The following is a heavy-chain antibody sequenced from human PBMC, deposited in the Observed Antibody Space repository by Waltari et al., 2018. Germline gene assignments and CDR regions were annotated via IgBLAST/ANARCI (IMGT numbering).Heavy chain of an antibody. J-gene: IGHJ6*02. CDR1: GFTFSSYG. Sequence: QVQLVESGGGVVQPGRSLRLSCAASGFTFSSYGMHWVRQAPGKGLEWVAVIWYDGRNKYYADSVKGRFTISRDNSKNTLYLQMNSLRAEDTAVYYCARDRDGSHIFYYYYYGMDVWGQGTTVTVSS. CDR2: IWYDGRNK. D-gene: IGHD3-3*02. CDR3: ARDRDGSHIFYYYYYGMDV. V-gene: IGHV3-33*01.